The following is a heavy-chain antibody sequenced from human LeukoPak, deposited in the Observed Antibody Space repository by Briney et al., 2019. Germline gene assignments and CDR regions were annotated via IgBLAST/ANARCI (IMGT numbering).Heavy chain of an antibody. J-gene: IGHJ4*02. CDR3: ARDIVVVTAMFYFDY. V-gene: IGHV1-3*01. D-gene: IGHD2-21*02. CDR2: INAGNGNT. Sequence: ASVKVFCKASGYTFTSYAIHWVRQAPGQRLEWMGWINAGNGNTKYSQKFQDRVTITRDTSASTAYMELSSLRSEDTAVYYCARDIVVVTAMFYFDYWGQGTLVTVSS. CDR1: GYTFTSYA.